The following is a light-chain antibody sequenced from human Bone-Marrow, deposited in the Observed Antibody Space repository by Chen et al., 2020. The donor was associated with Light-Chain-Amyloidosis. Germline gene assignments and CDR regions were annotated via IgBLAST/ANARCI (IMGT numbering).Light chain of an antibody. Sequence: SYVLTQPSSVSVAPGQTATIACGGNNIGSTSVHWYQQTPGQAPLLVVYDDSDRPSGIPERLSGSNAGSTANLTISRVEAGDEADYYCQVWDRSSERPVFGGGTKLTVL. CDR2: DDS. CDR3: QVWDRSSERPV. J-gene: IGLJ3*02. CDR1: NIGSTS. V-gene: IGLV3-21*02.